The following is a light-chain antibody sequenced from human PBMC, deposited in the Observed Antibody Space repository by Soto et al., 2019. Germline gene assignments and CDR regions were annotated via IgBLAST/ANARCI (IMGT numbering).Light chain of an antibody. Sequence: SVLTQPASVSGSPGQSITISCTGTSSVVGGYNYVSWYQQHPGKAPKLMIYDVSNRPSGVSNRFSGSKSGNTASLTISGLQAEDEADYYCSSYTSSSTVVFGGGTKVTVL. J-gene: IGLJ2*01. CDR1: SSVVGGYNY. V-gene: IGLV2-14*01. CDR3: SSYTSSSTVV. CDR2: DVS.